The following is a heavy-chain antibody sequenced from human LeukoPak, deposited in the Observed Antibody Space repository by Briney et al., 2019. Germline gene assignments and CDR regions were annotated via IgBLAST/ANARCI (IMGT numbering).Heavy chain of an antibody. J-gene: IGHJ4*02. CDR2: ISSSSYT. V-gene: IGHV3-11*06. Sequence: GGSLRLSCAASGFTFSDYYMSWIRQAPGKGLEWVSYISSSSYTNYADSVKGRFTISRDNAKNSPYLQMNSLRAEDTAVYYCARVRSGDCNFWSGRYYFDYWGQGTLVTVSS. CDR3: ARVRSGDCNFWSGRYYFDY. CDR1: GFTFSDYY. D-gene: IGHD3-3*01.